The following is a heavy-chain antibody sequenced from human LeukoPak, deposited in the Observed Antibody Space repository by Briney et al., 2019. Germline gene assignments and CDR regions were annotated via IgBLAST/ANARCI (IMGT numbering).Heavy chain of an antibody. Sequence: GESLKISCKGSGYSFSSYWIGWVRQMPGKRLEWMGIIYPGDSETRYNPSFQGQVTISADKSITTAYLQWSSLRASDTAMYYCAREAYGSGSPLDYWGQGTLVTVSS. J-gene: IGHJ4*02. CDR3: AREAYGSGSPLDY. CDR2: IYPGDSET. CDR1: GYSFSSYW. V-gene: IGHV5-51*01. D-gene: IGHD3-10*01.